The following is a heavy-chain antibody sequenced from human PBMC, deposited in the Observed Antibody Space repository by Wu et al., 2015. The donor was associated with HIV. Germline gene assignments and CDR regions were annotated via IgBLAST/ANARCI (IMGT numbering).Heavy chain of an antibody. CDR1: GDTFSNYA. D-gene: IGHD1-26*01. J-gene: IGHJ5*02. Sequence: QVQLVQSGAEVKEPGSSVNVSCKASGDTFSNYAINWVRQAPGQGLEWMGGIIPLFGTANYAQNFQGRVTITTGESTSTAYMELSSLRSEDTAVYYCTRGRGVGATGWFDPWGQGTLVTVSS. V-gene: IGHV1-69*05. CDR3: TRGRGVGATGWFDP. CDR2: IIPLFGTA.